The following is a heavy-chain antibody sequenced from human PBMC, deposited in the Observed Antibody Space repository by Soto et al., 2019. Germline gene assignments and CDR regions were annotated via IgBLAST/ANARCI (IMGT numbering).Heavy chain of an antibody. Sequence: EMQLVESGGGLVQPGRSLRLSCAASGFTFDDYAMHWVRQVPGKGLEWVSGISWNSASIGYADSVKGRFTTSRDNAKNSLYLEMNSLKTEDTALYYCVKDWGNDFCNGYFNFWGQGTPVTVSS. V-gene: IGHV3-9*01. J-gene: IGHJ4*02. CDR1: GFTFDDYA. CDR3: VKDWGNDFCNGYFNF. CDR2: ISWNSASI. D-gene: IGHD3-3*01.